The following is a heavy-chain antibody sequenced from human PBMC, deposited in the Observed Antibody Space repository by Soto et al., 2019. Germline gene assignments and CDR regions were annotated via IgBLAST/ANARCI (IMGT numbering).Heavy chain of an antibody. D-gene: IGHD2-15*01. CDR1: GYSFSSHY. CDR3: ARAGAAPYYYYGMDV. CDR2: IHPSGTNK. Sequence: ASVKVSCKASGYSFSSHYMHWVRQAPGQGLEWMGVIHPSGTNKAYAQKFQGRVTMTTDTSTSTVYMELTSLRSEDTAIYYCARAGAAPYYYYGMDVWGQGTRVTVSS. J-gene: IGHJ6*02. V-gene: IGHV1-46*01.